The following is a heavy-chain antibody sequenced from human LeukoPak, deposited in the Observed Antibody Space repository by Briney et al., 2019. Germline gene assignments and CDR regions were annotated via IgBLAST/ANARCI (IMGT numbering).Heavy chain of an antibody. D-gene: IGHD3-22*01. CDR2: INSDGSST. CDR1: GFTFSSYW. V-gene: IGHV3-74*01. Sequence: GRSLRLSCAASGFTFSSYWMHWVRQAPGKGLVWVSRINSDGSSTSYADSVKGRFTISRDNAKNTLYLQMNSLRAEDTAVYYCARALLRHYDSSGYYSWGQGTLVTVSS. CDR3: ARALLRHYDSSGYYS. J-gene: IGHJ4*02.